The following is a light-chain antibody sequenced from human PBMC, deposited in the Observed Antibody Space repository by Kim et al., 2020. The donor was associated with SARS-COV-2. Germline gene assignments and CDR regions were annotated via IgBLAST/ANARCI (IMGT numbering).Light chain of an antibody. CDR2: AAS. V-gene: IGKV1-39*01. Sequence: SASVGDRVIITCRAGQSITTHVNWFQQKPGNAPKLLISAASTLQSDFPSRFSGTGSGTNFTLTISTLQPADFATYYCQQSHSTPYTFGKGTKLEI. J-gene: IGKJ2*01. CDR3: QQSHSTPYT. CDR1: QSITTH.